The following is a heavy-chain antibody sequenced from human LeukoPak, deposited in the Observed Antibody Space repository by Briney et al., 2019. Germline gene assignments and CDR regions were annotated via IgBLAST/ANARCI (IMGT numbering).Heavy chain of an antibody. CDR1: GFTFGSYW. CDR2: INSDGSST. CDR3: ARVWVDCSSTSCYLNYFDY. Sequence: GGSLRLSCAASGFTFGSYWLHWVRQAPGKGLVWVYRINSDGSSTSYADSVKGRFTISRDNAKNTLYLQMNSLRAEDTAVYYCARVWVDCSSTSCYLNYFDYWGQGTLVTVSS. D-gene: IGHD2-2*01. J-gene: IGHJ4*02. V-gene: IGHV3-74*01.